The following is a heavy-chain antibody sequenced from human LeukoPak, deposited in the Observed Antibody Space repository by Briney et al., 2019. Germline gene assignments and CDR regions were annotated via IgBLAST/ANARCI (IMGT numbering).Heavy chain of an antibody. CDR2: ISGSGGST. J-gene: IGHJ4*02. D-gene: IGHD6-19*01. CDR1: GFTFSSYG. Sequence: GGSLRLSCAASGFTFSSYGMSWVRQAPGKGLEWVSAISGSGGSTYYADSVKGRFTISRDNSKNTLYLQMNSLRAEDTAVYYCASDIAVAAYYFDYWGQGTLVTVSS. CDR3: ASDIAVAAYYFDY. V-gene: IGHV3-23*01.